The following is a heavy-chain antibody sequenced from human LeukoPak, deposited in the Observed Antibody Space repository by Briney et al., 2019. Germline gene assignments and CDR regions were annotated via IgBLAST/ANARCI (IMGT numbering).Heavy chain of an antibody. V-gene: IGHV3-48*01. CDR1: GFTFSSYW. J-gene: IGHJ5*02. CDR3: ARVAENA. CDR2: ISSIRTI. Sequence: GGSLRLSCAASGFTFSSYWMNWVRQAPGKGLEWISYISSIRTIYYADSVKGRFTISRDNGKNSLYLQMNNLRAEDTAVYYCARVAENAWGQGTLVTVSS.